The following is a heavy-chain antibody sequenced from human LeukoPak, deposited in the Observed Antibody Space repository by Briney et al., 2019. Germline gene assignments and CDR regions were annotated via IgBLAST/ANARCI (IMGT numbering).Heavy chain of an antibody. V-gene: IGHV3-9*01. CDR2: INWRSYFV. J-gene: IGHJ3*01. CDR3: AKDLARPTSPRVYVLDF. CDR1: GLRFGDFA. Sequence: PGRSLRLSCAVSGLRFGDFAIHSVRPAPGKGAEWVCGINWRSYFVAYADSVRGRFTISRGNANNFVYLQMSGLGPEDTALYYCAKDLARPTSPRVYVLDFWGQGTVVTVSS. D-gene: IGHD3-10*02.